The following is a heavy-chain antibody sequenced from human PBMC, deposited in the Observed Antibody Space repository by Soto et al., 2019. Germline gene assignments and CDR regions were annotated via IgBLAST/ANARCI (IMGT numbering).Heavy chain of an antibody. J-gene: IGHJ2*01. CDR1: EDCRNRDLYS. Sequence: SISCTVQEDCRNRDLYSWAGIRQPPEKGLEWIGYIYYSGSTYYNPSLKSRVTISVDTSKNQFSLKLSSVTAADTAVYYCARDWLPRRFFCECVRYHRDRTSFRTRRTTDL. V-gene: IGHV4-30-4*08. CDR2: IYYSGST. CDR3: ARDWLPRRFFCECVRYHRDRTSFRTRRTTDL. D-gene: IGHD3-3*01.